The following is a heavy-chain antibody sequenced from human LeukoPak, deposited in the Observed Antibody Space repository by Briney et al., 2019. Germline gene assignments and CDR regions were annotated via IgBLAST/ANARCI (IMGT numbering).Heavy chain of an antibody. J-gene: IGHJ4*02. D-gene: IGHD6-19*01. CDR2: SHYSGST. CDR3: ARVRGSAWYRFDY. Sequence: PSETLSLTCTVSGGSIRSVSYYWGWIRQPPGKGLEWIGSSHYSGSTYYNPSLRSRVTISVDTSKNQFSLELTSVTAADTAVYYCARVRGSAWYRFDYWGQGTLVTVSS. V-gene: IGHV4-39*01. CDR1: GGSIRSVSYY.